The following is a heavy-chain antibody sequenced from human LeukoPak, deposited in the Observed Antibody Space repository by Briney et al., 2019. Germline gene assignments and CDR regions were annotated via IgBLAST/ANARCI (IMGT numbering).Heavy chain of an antibody. D-gene: IGHD5-12*01. J-gene: IGHJ4*02. CDR1: RFTFITYA. Sequence: PGRSLRLSCAASRFTFITYAMHWVRQAPGRGLEWVAVIYDDGSNKYYTASVKGRFTISRDNSKNTLYLQMNSLRPEDAAVYFCASSRGYSDYDSDYWGQGTLGTVSS. CDR3: ASSRGYSDYDSDY. CDR2: IYDDGSNK. V-gene: IGHV3-30*04.